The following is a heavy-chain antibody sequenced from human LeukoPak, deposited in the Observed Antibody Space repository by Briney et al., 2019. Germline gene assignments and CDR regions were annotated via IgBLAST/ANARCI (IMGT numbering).Heavy chain of an antibody. CDR1: GGSISSGSFY. V-gene: IGHV4-61*02. Sequence: SETLSLTFTVSGGSISSGSFYWSWIRQPAGKGLQWIGRIYTSGSTNYNPSLKSRVTISVDTSKNQFSLKLSSVTAADTAVYYCARGPYYGSGSHYYYYMDVWGKGTTVTISS. D-gene: IGHD3-10*01. CDR3: ARGPYYGSGSHYYYYMDV. J-gene: IGHJ6*03. CDR2: IYTSGST.